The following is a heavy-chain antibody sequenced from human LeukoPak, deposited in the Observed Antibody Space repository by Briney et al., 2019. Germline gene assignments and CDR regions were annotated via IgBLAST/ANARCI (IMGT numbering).Heavy chain of an antibody. CDR2: IIPIFGTA. D-gene: IGHD3-10*01. V-gene: IGHV1-69*05. Sequence: SVKVSYKASGGTFSSYAISWVRQAPGQGLEWMGGIIPIFGTANYAQKFQGRVTITTDESTSTAYMELSSLRSEDTAVYYCARDLHGSGSWDMDVWGKGTTVTVSS. CDR1: GGTFSSYA. CDR3: ARDLHGSGSWDMDV. J-gene: IGHJ6*03.